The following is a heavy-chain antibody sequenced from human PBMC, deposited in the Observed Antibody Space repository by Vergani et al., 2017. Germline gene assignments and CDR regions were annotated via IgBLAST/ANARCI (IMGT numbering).Heavy chain of an antibody. D-gene: IGHD6-13*01. CDR3: ARDLEGQQLTSPLLWYYGMYV. CDR1: GFTFSSYS. Sequence: EVQLVESGGGLVKPGGSLRLSCAASGFTFSSYSMNWVRQAPGKGLEWVSSISSSSSYIYYADSVKGRFTISRDNAKNSLYLQMNSLTAEDTAVYYCARDLEGQQLTSPLLWYYGMYVWGQGTTVTVSS. J-gene: IGHJ6*02. CDR2: ISSSSSYI. V-gene: IGHV3-21*01.